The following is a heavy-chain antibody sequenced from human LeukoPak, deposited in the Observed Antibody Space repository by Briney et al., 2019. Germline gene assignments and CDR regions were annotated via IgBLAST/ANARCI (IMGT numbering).Heavy chain of an antibody. D-gene: IGHD3-22*01. CDR3: ARAAYYYDSSGYYYGY. CDR2: INTDGSSL. V-gene: IGHV3-74*01. Sequence: GGSLRLSCAASGFTFSSYWMHWVRQAPGKGLVWVSRINTDGSSLSYVDSVKGRFTISRDNAKNSLYLQMNSLRAEDTAVYYCARAAYYYDSSGYYYGYWGQGTLVTVSS. CDR1: GFTFSSYW. J-gene: IGHJ4*02.